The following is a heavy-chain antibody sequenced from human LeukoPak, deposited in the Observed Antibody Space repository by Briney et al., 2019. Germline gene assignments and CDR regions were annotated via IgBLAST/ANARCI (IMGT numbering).Heavy chain of an antibody. CDR2: FNPNSGAT. D-gene: IGHD3-16*02. Sequence: ASLKVSCKASGYMFTGYYLHWVRHAPGQGLEWMGSFNPNSGATKFAQRFQGRVTMTSDSSISTAYMELSSLRSEDTAVYYCARGSITFGGVIAMSEYYFDYWGQGTLVTVSS. CDR1: GYMFTGYY. J-gene: IGHJ4*02. CDR3: ARGSITFGGVIAMSEYYFDY. V-gene: IGHV1-2*02.